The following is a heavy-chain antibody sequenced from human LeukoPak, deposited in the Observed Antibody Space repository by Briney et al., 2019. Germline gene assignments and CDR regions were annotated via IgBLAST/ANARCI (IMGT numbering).Heavy chain of an antibody. CDR2: INSDGSST. Sequence: PGGSPTLSCAASGFTFSSYWMHWVRQAPGKGLVWVSRINSDGSSTSYADSVKGRFTISRDNAKNTLYLQMNSLRAEDTAVYYCARVAGGSSPYYFDYWGRGTLVTVSS. J-gene: IGHJ4*02. D-gene: IGHD6-13*01. CDR1: GFTFSSYW. CDR3: ARVAGGSSPYYFDY. V-gene: IGHV3-74*01.